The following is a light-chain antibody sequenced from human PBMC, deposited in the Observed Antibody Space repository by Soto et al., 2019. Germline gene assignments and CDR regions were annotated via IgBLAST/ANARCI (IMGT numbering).Light chain of an antibody. CDR3: QQSSSTPQT. J-gene: IGKJ4*01. Sequence: DIQMTQSPSSLSASVGDRVTITCRASQSVGTYLSWYHQKEGKAPKLLINVASTLQSGVPSRFSGSGSGTDFTLAISSLQPEDFATYYCQQSSSTPQTFGGGTRVEIK. V-gene: IGKV1-39*01. CDR1: QSVGTY. CDR2: VAS.